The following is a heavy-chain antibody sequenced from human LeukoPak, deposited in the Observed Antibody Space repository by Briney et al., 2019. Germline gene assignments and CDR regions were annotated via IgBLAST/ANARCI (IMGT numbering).Heavy chain of an antibody. CDR3: VRHDGRGGATMGAFDS. D-gene: IGHD5-12*01. CDR2: VYYGRTT. Sequence: NPSETLSLTCTVPAGSFISSSHHWGWIRQSPGKGLEWIGSVYYGRTTYCNPSLDGRVTVSLDTSANQFSLQLNSVTAADTAVYYCVRHDGRGGATMGAFDSWGQGSLVTVSS. J-gene: IGHJ5*01. CDR1: AGSFISSSHH. V-gene: IGHV4-39*01.